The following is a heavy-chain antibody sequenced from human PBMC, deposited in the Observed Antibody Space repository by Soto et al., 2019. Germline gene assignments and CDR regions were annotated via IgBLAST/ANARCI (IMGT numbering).Heavy chain of an antibody. Sequence: SETLSLTCTVSGGSVSSGSYYWSWIRQPPGKGLEWIGYIYYSGSTNYNPSLKSRVTISVDTSNNQFSLKLSSVTTADTAVYYCARVISSGWPYYFDYWGQGTLVTVSS. J-gene: IGHJ4*02. CDR2: IYYSGST. CDR1: GGSVSSGSYY. CDR3: ARVISSGWPYYFDY. V-gene: IGHV4-61*01. D-gene: IGHD6-19*01.